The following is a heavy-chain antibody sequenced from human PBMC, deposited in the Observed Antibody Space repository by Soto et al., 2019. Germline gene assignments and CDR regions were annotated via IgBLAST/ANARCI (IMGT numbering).Heavy chain of an antibody. V-gene: IGHV4-30-4*01. D-gene: IGHD3-3*01. CDR1: GGSISSGDYY. CDR2: IYYSGST. CDR3: ARTPALWSGNPILYYFDY. Sequence: SETLSLTCTVSGGSISSGDYYWSWIRQPPGKGLEWIGYIYYSGSTYYNPSLKSRVTISVDTSKNQFSLKLSSVTAADTAVYYFARTPALWSGNPILYYFDYWGKGTLAPVSS. J-gene: IGHJ4*02.